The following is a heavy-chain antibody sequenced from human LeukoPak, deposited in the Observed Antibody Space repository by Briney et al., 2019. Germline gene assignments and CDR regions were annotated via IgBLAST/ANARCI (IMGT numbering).Heavy chain of an antibody. CDR1: GFTFSSYS. CDR2: ISSSSSYI. D-gene: IGHD3-10*01. V-gene: IGHV3-21*01. Sequence: PGGSLRLSCAASGFTFSSYSMNWVRQAPGKGLEWVSSISSSSSYIYYADSVKGRFTISRDNAKNSLYLQMNSLRAEDTAVYYCARDSSDYYGSGSTGAFDIWGQGTMVTVSS. J-gene: IGHJ3*02. CDR3: ARDSSDYYGSGSTGAFDI.